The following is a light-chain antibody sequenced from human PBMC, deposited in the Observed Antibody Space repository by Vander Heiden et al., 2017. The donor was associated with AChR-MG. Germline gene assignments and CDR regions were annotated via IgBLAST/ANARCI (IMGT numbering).Light chain of an antibody. CDR2: LAS. CDR1: QSITNNY. Sequence: EIVLTQSPGTLSLFPGERATLSCRASQSITNNYLAWYQQKPGQAPRLLIYLASSRATGIPDRFSGSGSGTDFTLVISRLEPEDFAVYYCQQYGSSPGTFGQGTKLEIK. J-gene: IGKJ2*01. V-gene: IGKV3-20*01. CDR3: QQYGSSPGT.